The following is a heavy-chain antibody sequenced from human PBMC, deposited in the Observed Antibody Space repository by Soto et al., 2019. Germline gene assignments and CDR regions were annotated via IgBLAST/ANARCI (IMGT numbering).Heavy chain of an antibody. J-gene: IGHJ3*02. CDR3: ARGGITIFGVVPERQIDI. V-gene: IGHV3-33*01. CDR1: GFFLRDFG. Sequence: GGSLRLSCVASGFFLRDFGMHWVRQAPGKGLEWVSVIWYDGSNTYQGESVKGRFTISRDNAKNSLYLQMNSLRAEDTAVYYCARGGITIFGVVPERQIDIWGQGTMVTVSS. CDR2: IWYDGSNT. D-gene: IGHD3-3*01.